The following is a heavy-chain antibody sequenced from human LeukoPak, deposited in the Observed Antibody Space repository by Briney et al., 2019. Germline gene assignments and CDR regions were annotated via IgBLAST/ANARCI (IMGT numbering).Heavy chain of an antibody. D-gene: IGHD5-18*01. J-gene: IGHJ4*02. CDR2: ISGSGGST. CDR3: AKDWGYTTMVSYYFDY. CDR1: GFTFSSYA. Sequence: GGSLRLSCAASGFTFSSYAMSWVRQAPGKGLEWVSAISGSGGSTYYADSVKGRFTISRDNSKNTLYLQMNSLRAEDTAVYYCAKDWGYTTMVSYYFDYWGQGALVTVSS. V-gene: IGHV3-23*01.